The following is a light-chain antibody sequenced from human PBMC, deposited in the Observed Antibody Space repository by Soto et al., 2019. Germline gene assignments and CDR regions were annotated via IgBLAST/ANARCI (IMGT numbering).Light chain of an antibody. CDR3: MQGTQWPYT. J-gene: IGKJ2*01. CDR2: KVS. CDR1: QSLVYKDGNIY. V-gene: IGKV2-30*01. Sequence: EVVMTQSPLSLSVTLGQPASITCRSSQSLVYKDGNIYLNWLQQRPGQSPRRLIYKVSNRDSGVXEXCSGSGSGTDFTLKSSRVEAEDVGVYYCMQGTQWPYTFGQGTKLEIK.